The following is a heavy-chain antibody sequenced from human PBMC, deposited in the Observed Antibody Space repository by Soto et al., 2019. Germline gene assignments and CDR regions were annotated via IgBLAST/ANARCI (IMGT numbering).Heavy chain of an antibody. Sequence: ASVKVSCKASGYTFTGYYMHWVRQAPGQGLEWMGWINPNSGGTNYAQKFQGWVTMTRDTSISTAYMELSRLRSDDTAVYYCARANTQLRYFDWLAPANYYYYGMDAWGQGTTVTVSS. CDR2: INPNSGGT. J-gene: IGHJ6*02. D-gene: IGHD3-9*01. V-gene: IGHV1-2*04. CDR1: GYTFTGYY. CDR3: ARANTQLRYFDWLAPANYYYYGMDA.